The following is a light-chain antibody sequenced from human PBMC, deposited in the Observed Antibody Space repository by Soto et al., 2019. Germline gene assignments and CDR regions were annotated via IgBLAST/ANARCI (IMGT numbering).Light chain of an antibody. CDR2: GAS. J-gene: IGKJ1*01. Sequence: EIVLTQSPGTLSLSPGERATLSCRASQSVSSSYLAWYQQKPGQAPRLLIYGASNRATGIPDRFSGSGSGTDSTLTISRLEPEDSAVYYCQQYGSSPKTFGQGTKVDIK. CDR1: QSVSSSY. CDR3: QQYGSSPKT. V-gene: IGKV3-20*01.